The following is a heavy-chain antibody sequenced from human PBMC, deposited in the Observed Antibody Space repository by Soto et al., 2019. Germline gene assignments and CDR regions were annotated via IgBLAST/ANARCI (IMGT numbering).Heavy chain of an antibody. D-gene: IGHD5-12*01. V-gene: IGHV1-69*13. CDR1: GGTFSSYA. CDR2: IIPIFGTA. CDR3: ARDSRWLQSPYYFDY. Sequence: ASVKVSCKASGGTFSSYAISWVRQAPGQGLEWMGGIIPIFGTANYAQKFQGRVTITADESTSTAYMELSSLRSEDTAVYYCARDSRWLQSPYYFDYWGQGTLVTVS. J-gene: IGHJ4*02.